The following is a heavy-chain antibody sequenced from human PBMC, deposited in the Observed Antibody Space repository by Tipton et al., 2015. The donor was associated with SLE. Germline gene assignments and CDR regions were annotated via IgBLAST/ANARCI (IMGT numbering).Heavy chain of an antibody. Sequence: GLVKPSQTLSLTCAISGDSVSSNSAAWNWIRQSPSIGLEWLGRTYYRSKWSNEYAVSVRSRITINPDTSKNQFSLQLTSVTPEDTAVYYCARSVLGSSPRAFPVWGQGTMVTVSS. CDR3: ARSVLGSSPRAFPV. CDR1: GDSVSSNSAA. J-gene: IGHJ3*01. D-gene: IGHD3-16*01. V-gene: IGHV6-1*01. CDR2: TYYRSKWSN.